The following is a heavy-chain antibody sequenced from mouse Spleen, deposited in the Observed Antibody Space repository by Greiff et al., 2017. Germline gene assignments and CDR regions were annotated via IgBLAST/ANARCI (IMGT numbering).Heavy chain of an antibody. V-gene: IGHV1-77*01. J-gene: IGHJ2*01. CDR1: GYTFTDYV. Sequence: VHLVESGPELVKPGASVKMSCKASGYTFTDYVISWVKQRTGQGLEWIGEIYPGSGSTYYNEKFKGKATLTADKSSNTAYMQLSSLTSEDSAVYFCARSGQLGPFDYWGQGTTLTVSS. CDR2: IYPGSGST. D-gene: IGHD3-1*01. CDR3: ARSGQLGPFDY.